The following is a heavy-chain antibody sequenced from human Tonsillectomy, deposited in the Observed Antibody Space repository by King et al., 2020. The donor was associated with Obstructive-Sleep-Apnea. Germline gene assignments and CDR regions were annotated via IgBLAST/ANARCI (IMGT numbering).Heavy chain of an antibody. Sequence: VQLVESGGGLVQPGGSLRLSCEASGFTFSSYRMSWVRQAPGKGLEWVANIKQAGSETYYVDSVKGRLTIARDNAKNSLYLQMNSLRAEDTAVDYCASHSSGWNFDYWGQGTLVTVSS. CDR1: GFTFSSYR. D-gene: IGHD6-19*01. CDR3: ASHSSGWNFDY. V-gene: IGHV3-7*01. CDR2: IKQAGSET. J-gene: IGHJ4*02.